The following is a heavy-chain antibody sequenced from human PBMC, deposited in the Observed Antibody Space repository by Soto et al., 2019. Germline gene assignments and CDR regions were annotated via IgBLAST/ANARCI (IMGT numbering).Heavy chain of an antibody. CDR3: ARRFAMTGTYFDY. V-gene: IGHV3-20*01. J-gene: IGHJ4*02. CDR2: INWNGGST. Sequence: EVQLVESGGGVVRPGGSLRLSCAASGFTFDDYGMSWVRQVPGKGLEWVAGINWNGGSTGYVDSVKGRFTISRDNAKNPPFLQMNSLRGEDTALYHCARRFAMTGTYFDYWGQGTLVTVSS. CDR1: GFTFDDYG. D-gene: IGHD1-7*01.